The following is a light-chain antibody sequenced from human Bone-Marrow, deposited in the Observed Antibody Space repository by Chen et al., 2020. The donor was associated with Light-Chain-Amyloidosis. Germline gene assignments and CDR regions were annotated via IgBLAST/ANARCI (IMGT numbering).Light chain of an antibody. CDR1: DLPTKY. CDR2: RDT. Sequence: SYELTQPPSVSVSPGQTARITCSGDDLPTKYAYWYQQKPGQAPVLVIHRDTERPSGISERFSGSSSGTTATLTISGGQAEDEADYHCQSADSSGTYEVIFGGGTKLTAL. V-gene: IGLV3-25*03. CDR3: QSADSSGTYEVI. J-gene: IGLJ2*01.